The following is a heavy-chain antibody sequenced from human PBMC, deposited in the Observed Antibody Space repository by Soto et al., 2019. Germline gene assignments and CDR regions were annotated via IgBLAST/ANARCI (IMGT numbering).Heavy chain of an antibody. J-gene: IGHJ6*02. Sequence: QAQLQQSGPGLVKPSQTLSLTCTVSGGSISYEYYHWTWIRQSPGKGLEWIGYVHYSGSIMYNPSFKSRVTISVDTSNNQVSLHRSSVTAADTAVYFCVREDGGGDREYYGLDVWGQGTTVTVSS. CDR3: VREDGGGDREYYGLDV. CDR1: GGSISYEYYH. V-gene: IGHV4-30-4*08. CDR2: VHYSGSI. D-gene: IGHD3-16*01.